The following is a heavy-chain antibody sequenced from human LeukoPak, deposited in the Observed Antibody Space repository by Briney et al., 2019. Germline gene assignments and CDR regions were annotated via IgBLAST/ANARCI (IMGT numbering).Heavy chain of an antibody. V-gene: IGHV1-18*01. CDR2: ISAYNGNT. CDR1: GYTFTSYG. J-gene: IGHJ4*02. CDR3: ASARAGYFDWLLDY. D-gene: IGHD3-9*01. Sequence: ASVKVSCKASGYTFTSYGISWVRQAPGQGLEWMGWISAYNGNTNYAQKLQGRVTMTTDTSTSTAYMELRSLRSDDTAVYYCASARAGYFDWLLDYWGQGTLVTVSS.